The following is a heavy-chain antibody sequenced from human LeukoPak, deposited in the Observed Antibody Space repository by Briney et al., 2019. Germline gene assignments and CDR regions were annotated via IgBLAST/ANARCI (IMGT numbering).Heavy chain of an antibody. J-gene: IGHJ4*02. Sequence: SETLSLTCTVSGYSISSDYYWGWIRQPPGKGLEWIASVSHSGSTYYNPSLKSRVTISVDTSKNQFSLILSSVTTADTAVYYCAREVVAAAGTVDYWGQGTLVTVSS. CDR2: VSHSGST. CDR1: GYSISSDYY. CDR3: AREVVAAAGTVDY. D-gene: IGHD6-13*01. V-gene: IGHV4-38-2*02.